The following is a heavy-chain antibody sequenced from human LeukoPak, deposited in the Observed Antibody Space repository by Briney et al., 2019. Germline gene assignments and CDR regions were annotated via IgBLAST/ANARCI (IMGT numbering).Heavy chain of an antibody. CDR1: GFTFSSYA. CDR2: ISYDGSNK. V-gene: IGHV3-30-3*01. Sequence: PGRSLRLSCAASGFTFSSYAMHWVRQAPGKGLEWVAVISYDGSNKYYADSVKGRFTISRDNSKNTLYLQMNSLRAEDTAVYYCAREGPLTGDAFDIWGQGTMVTVSS. D-gene: IGHD7-27*01. J-gene: IGHJ3*02. CDR3: AREGPLTGDAFDI.